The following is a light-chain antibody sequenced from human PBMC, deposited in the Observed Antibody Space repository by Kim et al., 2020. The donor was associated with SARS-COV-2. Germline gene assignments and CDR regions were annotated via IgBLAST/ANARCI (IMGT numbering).Light chain of an antibody. Sequence: SYELTQPPSVSVAPGETATFTCGGDRIGGKNVHWYQQKAGQAPVVVIYNDNDRPSGIPERFSGSNSGNTATLTISRVEAGDDADYYCHVWDTNSDHGVFGGGTKVTV. J-gene: IGLJ2*01. CDR1: RIGGKN. V-gene: IGLV3-21*04. CDR3: HVWDTNSDHGV. CDR2: NDN.